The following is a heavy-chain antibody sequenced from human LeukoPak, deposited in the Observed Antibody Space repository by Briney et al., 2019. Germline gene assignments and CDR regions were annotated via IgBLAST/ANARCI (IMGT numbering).Heavy chain of an antibody. CDR1: GYPFTHYY. CDR3: ARETSTTWPPRYFQH. Sequence: SVKVSCKTSGYPFTHYYITWVRQAPGQGLEWMGWVSGYNAKTSYAQKFQGRITMTIETSTTTAYMELESLRSDDTAVYYCARETSTTWPPRYFQHWGQGTLVAVSS. D-gene: IGHD1-14*01. J-gene: IGHJ1*01. CDR2: VSGYNAKT. V-gene: IGHV1-18*01.